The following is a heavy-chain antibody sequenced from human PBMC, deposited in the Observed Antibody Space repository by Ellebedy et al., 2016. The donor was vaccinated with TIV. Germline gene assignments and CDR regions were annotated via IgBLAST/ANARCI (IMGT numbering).Heavy chain of an antibody. D-gene: IGHD3-3*01. CDR2: ISAYSGNT. CDR1: GYTFTSYG. Sequence: AASVKVSCKASGYTFTSYGISWVRQAPGQGLEWMGWISAYSGNTNFAQKLQGRVTMTTDTSTSTAYMELRGLRSDDTAVYYCARDWSHRFLETLFRRGDEHYFDYWGQGTLVTVSA. J-gene: IGHJ4*02. V-gene: IGHV1-18*01. CDR3: ARDWSHRFLETLFRRGDEHYFDY.